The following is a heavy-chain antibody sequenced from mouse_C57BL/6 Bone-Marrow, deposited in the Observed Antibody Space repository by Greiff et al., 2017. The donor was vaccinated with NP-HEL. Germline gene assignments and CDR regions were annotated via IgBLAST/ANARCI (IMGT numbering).Heavy chain of an antibody. D-gene: IGHD1-1*01. Sequence: QVQLQQSGAELVKPGASVKLSCKASGYTFTSYWMQWVKQRPGQGLEWIGEIDPSDSYTNYNQKFKGKATLTVDTSSSTAYMQLSSLTSEDSAVYYCARWGITTGRYYFDYWGQGTTLTVSS. CDR3: ARWGITTGRYYFDY. J-gene: IGHJ2*01. V-gene: IGHV1-50*01. CDR1: GYTFTSYW. CDR2: IDPSDSYT.